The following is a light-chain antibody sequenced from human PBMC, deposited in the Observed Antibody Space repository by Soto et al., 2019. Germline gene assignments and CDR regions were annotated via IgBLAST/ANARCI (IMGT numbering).Light chain of an antibody. V-gene: IGKV3-20*01. J-gene: IGKJ5*01. CDR2: GAS. CDR3: QQYGSSPPIT. Sequence: EIVLTQSPGTLSLSPGERATLSCRASQSVSSSYLAWYQQKPGQAPRLLTYGASSRATGIPDRFSGSGSGTDFTLTISRLEPEDFAVYYCQQYGSSPPITLGQGTRLEIK. CDR1: QSVSSSY.